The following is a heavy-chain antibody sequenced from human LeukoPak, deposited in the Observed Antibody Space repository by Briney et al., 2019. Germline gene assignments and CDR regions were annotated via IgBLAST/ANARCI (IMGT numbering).Heavy chain of an antibody. D-gene: IGHD6-19*01. CDR2: IYYSGST. CDR3: ARWDVAVAGNGFDY. J-gene: IGHJ4*02. V-gene: IGHV4-59*01. Sequence: PSETLSLTCTVSGVSISSYYWRWLRQPPGKGLEWIGYIYYSGSTNYNPSLKSRVTISVDTSKNQSSLKLSSVTAADTAVYYCARWDVAVAGNGFDYWGQGTLVTVSS. CDR1: GVSISSYY.